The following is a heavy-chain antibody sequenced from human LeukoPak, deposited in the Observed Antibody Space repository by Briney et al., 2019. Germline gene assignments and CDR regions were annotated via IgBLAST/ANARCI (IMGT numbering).Heavy chain of an antibody. V-gene: IGHV4-59*01. J-gene: IGHJ6*02. Sequence: PSETLSLTRTVSGGSISSYYWSWIRQPPGKGLEWIGYIYYSGSTNYNPSLKSRVTISVDTSKNQFSLKLSSVTAADTAVYYCARSSGWYPPYYYYGMDVWGQGTTVTVSS. CDR1: GGSISSYY. D-gene: IGHD6-19*01. CDR2: IYYSGST. CDR3: ARSSGWYPPYYYYGMDV.